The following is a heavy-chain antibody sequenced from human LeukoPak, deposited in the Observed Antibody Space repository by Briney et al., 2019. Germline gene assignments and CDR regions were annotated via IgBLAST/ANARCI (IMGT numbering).Heavy chain of an antibody. CDR1: NDSISSGDYY. D-gene: IGHD2-15*01. Sequence: TSETLSLTCTVSNDSISSGDYYWNWIRQPPGKGLEWIGYIFHRGGTSYNPSLKSRILFSVDTSQNQFSLKLNSVTAADTAVYYCVREILYCSGGSCYRGPFDNWGQGTLVTVSA. CDR3: VREILYCSGGSCYRGPFDN. CDR2: IFHRGGT. V-gene: IGHV4-30-4*01. J-gene: IGHJ4*02.